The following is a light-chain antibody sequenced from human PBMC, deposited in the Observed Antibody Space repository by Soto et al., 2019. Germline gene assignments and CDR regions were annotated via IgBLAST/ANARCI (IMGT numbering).Light chain of an antibody. Sequence: DIQMTQSPSSLSASVGDRVTITCQASQDISNYLNWYQQKPGKAPKLLIYDASNLETGVPSRFSGSGSGTDFTFTISSLQPEDIATYYCQQYDNLPPEFGGGTKVEIK. CDR3: QQYDNLPPE. V-gene: IGKV1-33*01. CDR1: QDISNY. J-gene: IGKJ4*01. CDR2: DAS.